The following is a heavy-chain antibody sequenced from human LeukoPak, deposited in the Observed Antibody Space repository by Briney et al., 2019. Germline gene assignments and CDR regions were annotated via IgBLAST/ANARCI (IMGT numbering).Heavy chain of an antibody. CDR2: INSDGSST. J-gene: IGHJ5*02. D-gene: IGHD6-13*01. CDR3: ARDGTRSSWVSYNWFDL. Sequence: GGSLRLSCAASGFTFSSYWMHWVRQAPGKGLVWVSRINSDGSSTNYADSVRGRFTISRDNVKNTLYLQMNSLRAEDTAVYYCARDGTRSSWVSYNWFDLWGQGTLVTVSS. CDR1: GFTFSSYW. V-gene: IGHV3-74*01.